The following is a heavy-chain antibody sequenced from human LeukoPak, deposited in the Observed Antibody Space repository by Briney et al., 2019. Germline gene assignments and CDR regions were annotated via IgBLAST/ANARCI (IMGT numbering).Heavy chain of an antibody. CDR1: GLTFSGQW. D-gene: IGHD3-16*02. V-gene: IGHV3-7*01. CDR2: IKHDGREK. J-gene: IGHJ4*02. CDR3: GYTNNFYH. Sequence: GGSLRLSCVASGLTFSGQWLNWVRQAPGQGLEWVANIKHDGREKYYVDSVKGRFTISRDDGQNSLSLHMNSVRAEDTAAYYCGYTNNFYHWGQGALVVVS.